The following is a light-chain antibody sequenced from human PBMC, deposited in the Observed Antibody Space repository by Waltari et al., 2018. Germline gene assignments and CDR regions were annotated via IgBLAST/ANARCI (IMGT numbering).Light chain of an antibody. J-gene: IGKJ1*01. Sequence: DIQMTQSPSTVSASVGDRVTITCRASQSISSWLAWYQQKPGKATKLLFYDASSLESGVPSRFSGSGSGTEFTLTISSLQPDDFAAYYCQQYNTYPWTFGQGTKVEIK. V-gene: IGKV1-5*01. CDR3: QQYNTYPWT. CDR2: DAS. CDR1: QSISSW.